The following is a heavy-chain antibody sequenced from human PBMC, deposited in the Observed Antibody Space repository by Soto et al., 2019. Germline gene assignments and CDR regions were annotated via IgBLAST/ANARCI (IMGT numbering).Heavy chain of an antibody. Sequence: GGSLRLSCAASGFTFSSYAMSWVRQAPGKGLEWVSAISGSGGSTYYADSVKGRFTISRDNSKNTLYLQMNSLRAEDTAVYYCAKDLLRPYYYDSSVRWGQGTLVTVSS. CDR2: ISGSGGST. V-gene: IGHV3-23*01. J-gene: IGHJ4*02. CDR1: GFTFSSYA. D-gene: IGHD3-22*01. CDR3: AKDLLRPYYYDSSVR.